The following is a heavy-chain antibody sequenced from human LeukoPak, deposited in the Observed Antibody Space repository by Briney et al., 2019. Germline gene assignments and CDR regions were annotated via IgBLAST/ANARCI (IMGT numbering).Heavy chain of an antibody. Sequence: PSETLSLTCAVSDDSFSSHYWSWIRQSAGQGLEWIGRIYSSGNTNYNPSLKSRVIMSVDTSKNQSSLKMTSVTAADTAVYYCARDSQPSVGWYYFDNWGQGALVTVSS. D-gene: IGHD6-19*01. CDR2: IYSSGNT. CDR1: DDSFSSHY. J-gene: IGHJ4*02. CDR3: ARDSQPSVGWYYFDN. V-gene: IGHV4-4*07.